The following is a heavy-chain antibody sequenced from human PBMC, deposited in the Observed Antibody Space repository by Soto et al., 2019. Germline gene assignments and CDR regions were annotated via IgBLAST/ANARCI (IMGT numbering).Heavy chain of an antibody. CDR1: GFTFSSYA. D-gene: IGHD1-1*01. J-gene: IGHJ6*02. Sequence: PGGSMRLSCAASGFTFSSYAMKWVRQAPGKGLEWVSLIGESGTPTYYADSVKGRFTISRDNSGNTLFLEMYSLRAEDTAVYYCARYIPGVRSYGMDVWGQGTTVTVSS. CDR3: ARYIPGVRSYGMDV. V-gene: IGHV3-23*01. CDR2: IGESGTPT.